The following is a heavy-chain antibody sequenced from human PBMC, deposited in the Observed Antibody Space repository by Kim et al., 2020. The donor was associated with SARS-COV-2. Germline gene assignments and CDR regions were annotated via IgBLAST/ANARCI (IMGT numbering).Heavy chain of an antibody. Sequence: GGSLRLSCTASGFTFGDYAMSWFRQAPGKGLEWVGFIRSKAYGGTTEYAASVKGRFTISRDDSKSIAYLQMNSLKTEDTAVYYCTRAPVVVVAATLGPFDYWGQGTLVTVSS. CDR2: IRSKAYGGTT. CDR3: TRAPVVVVAATLGPFDY. D-gene: IGHD2-15*01. CDR1: GFTFGDYA. J-gene: IGHJ4*02. V-gene: IGHV3-49*03.